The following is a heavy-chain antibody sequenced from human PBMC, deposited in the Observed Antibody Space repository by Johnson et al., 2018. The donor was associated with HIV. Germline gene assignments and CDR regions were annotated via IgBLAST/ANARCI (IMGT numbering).Heavy chain of an antibody. CDR3: AKDLSRAARPAAFDI. V-gene: IGHV3-33*06. CDR2: IRYDGSNK. CDR1: GFTFSSYG. Sequence: QVQLVESGGGVVQPGRSLRLSCAASGFTFSSYGMHWVRQAPGKGLEWVAVIRYDGSNKYYADSVKGRFTISRDNSKNTLYLQMNSLRAEDTAVYYCAKDLSRAARPAAFDIWGQGTMVTVSS. J-gene: IGHJ3*02. D-gene: IGHD6-6*01.